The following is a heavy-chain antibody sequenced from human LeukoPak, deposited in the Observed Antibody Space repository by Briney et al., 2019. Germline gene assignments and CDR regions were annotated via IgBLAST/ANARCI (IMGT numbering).Heavy chain of an antibody. Sequence: SETLSLTCTVSGGSIRGYYWSWIRQPPGKGLEGIAYISQSGTTNYNPSLKSRVTISLDMSKNQFSLNLNSVTAADTAEYYCVRHSSGTTYDHWGQGTLVTVSS. D-gene: IGHD1-7*01. J-gene: IGHJ5*02. CDR2: ISQSGTT. V-gene: IGHV4-59*08. CDR1: GGSIRGYY. CDR3: VRHSSGTTYDH.